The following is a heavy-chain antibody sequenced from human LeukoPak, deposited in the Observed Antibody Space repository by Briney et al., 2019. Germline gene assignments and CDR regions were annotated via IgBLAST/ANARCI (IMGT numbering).Heavy chain of an antibody. D-gene: IGHD4-11*01. Sequence: ASVKVSCKASGYIFTSYGIIWVRQAPGQGLQCMGWISAHNGNTNYAQKLQGRVTMTTDTSTSTVYMELRSLRSDDTAVYYCARAQTTLLLDYWGQGTLVTVSS. J-gene: IGHJ4*02. V-gene: IGHV1-18*01. CDR1: GYIFTSYG. CDR2: ISAHNGNT. CDR3: ARAQTTLLLDY.